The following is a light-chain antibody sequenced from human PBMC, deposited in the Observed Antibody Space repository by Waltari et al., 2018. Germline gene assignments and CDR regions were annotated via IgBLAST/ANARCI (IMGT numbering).Light chain of an antibody. Sequence: ETVLTQSPATLSVSPGEAVTLSCRASQSVSPNLAWYQQKRGQAPRLLIYSTSTQAPGVPDRFWGSGSGTEFTLTITSLQSEDSAIYYCQQYQNWPPITFGQGTRLEIK. CDR2: STS. J-gene: IGKJ5*01. CDR1: QSVSPN. CDR3: QQYQNWPPIT. V-gene: IGKV3-15*01.